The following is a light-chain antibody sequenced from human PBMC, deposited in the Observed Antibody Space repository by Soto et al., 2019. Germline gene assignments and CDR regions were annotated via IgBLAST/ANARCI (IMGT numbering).Light chain of an antibody. CDR3: QQYANSIT. Sequence: EIVLTQSPGTQSLSPGETATLSCRASQSVGSNNVAWYHQKPGQTPRLLIYDASSRATGIPDRFSGSGSGTDFTLTISRLDPEDFALYYCQQYANSITFGQGTRLEIE. V-gene: IGKV3-20*01. CDR1: QSVGSNN. CDR2: DAS. J-gene: IGKJ5*01.